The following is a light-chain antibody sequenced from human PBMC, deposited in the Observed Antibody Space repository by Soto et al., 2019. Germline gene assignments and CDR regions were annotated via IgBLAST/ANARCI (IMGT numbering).Light chain of an antibody. V-gene: IGKV2-28*01. Sequence: SRTVKRKPSASNSCRGSQILMHSNGYNYLDWYLQKPGQSPQLLIYLGSNRSSGVPDRFSGSGSGPHFTLKISRVEAEDVGVHSIRQPLQTPQTFRQGTKVDIK. CDR1: QILMHSNGYNY. CDR3: RQPLQTPQT. CDR2: LGS. J-gene: IGKJ1*01.